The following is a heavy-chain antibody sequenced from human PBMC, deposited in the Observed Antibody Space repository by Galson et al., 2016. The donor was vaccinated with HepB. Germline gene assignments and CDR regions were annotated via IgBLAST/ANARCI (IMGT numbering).Heavy chain of an antibody. J-gene: IGHJ4*02. D-gene: IGHD1-1*01. Sequence: SLRLSCAASGFSFSSHSMHWVRQAPGKGLEWVALISYDGSYKYYADSVQGRFTISRDNSKNTLYLQMYSLRAEGTALYYCARDMFSPGIPDYWGQGTLVTVSS. CDR2: ISYDGSYK. CDR3: ARDMFSPGIPDY. CDR1: GFSFSSHS. V-gene: IGHV3-30*04.